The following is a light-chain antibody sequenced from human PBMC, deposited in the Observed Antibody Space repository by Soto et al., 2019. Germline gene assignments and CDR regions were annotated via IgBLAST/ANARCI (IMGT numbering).Light chain of an antibody. CDR2: EVS. CDR1: SRDVGGYNY. J-gene: IGLJ3*02. V-gene: IGLV2-14*01. Sequence: QSALTQPASVSGSPGQSITISCTGTSRDVGGYNYVSWHQQHPGKAPKVIITEVSNRPSGVSNRFSGSKSGNTASLTISGLQAEDEADYYCSSYTSSNSWVFGGGTKLTVL. CDR3: SSYTSSNSWV.